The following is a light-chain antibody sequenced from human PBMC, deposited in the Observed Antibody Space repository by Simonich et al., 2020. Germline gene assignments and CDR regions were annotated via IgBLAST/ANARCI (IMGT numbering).Light chain of an antibody. J-gene: IGLJ2*01. V-gene: IGLV6-57*03. CDR3: QSYDSSNQV. Sequence: NFMLTQPHSVSESPGKTVTISCTRSSGSIASNYVQWYQQRPGRAPTTVIYEDNQRPSGVPERFSGSIDSSSNSASLTISGLKTEDEADYYCQSYDSSNQVFGGGTKLTVL. CDR1: SGSIASNY. CDR2: EDN.